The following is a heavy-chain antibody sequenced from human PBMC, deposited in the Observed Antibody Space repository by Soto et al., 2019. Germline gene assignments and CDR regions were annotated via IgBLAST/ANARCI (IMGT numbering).Heavy chain of an antibody. CDR2: IYYSGST. D-gene: IGHD3-22*01. J-gene: IGHJ4*02. CDR1: GGSISSSSYY. V-gene: IGHV4-39*01. Sequence: SETLSLTCTVSGGSISSSSYYWGWIRQPPGKGLEWIGSIYYSGSTYYNPSLKSRVTISVDTSKNQFSLKLSSVTAADTAVYYCARSRVYYDSNPCYFDYWGQGTLVTVSS. CDR3: ARSRVYYDSNPCYFDY.